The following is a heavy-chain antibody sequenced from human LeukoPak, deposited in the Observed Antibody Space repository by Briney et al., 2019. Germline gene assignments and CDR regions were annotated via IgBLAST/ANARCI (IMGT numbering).Heavy chain of an antibody. D-gene: IGHD6-19*01. J-gene: IGHJ4*02. CDR1: GYTFTGHA. CDR3: AKGGWVAVTGMDS. CDR2: INTKTGNP. Sequence: ASVKVSCKASGYTFTGHAMNWVRQAPGQGPEWMGYINTKTGNPTYAQGVTGRFVFLDTSVSTAYLQISSLKPEDTGVYYCAKGGWVAVTGMDSWGQGTLVTVSS. V-gene: IGHV7-4-1*02.